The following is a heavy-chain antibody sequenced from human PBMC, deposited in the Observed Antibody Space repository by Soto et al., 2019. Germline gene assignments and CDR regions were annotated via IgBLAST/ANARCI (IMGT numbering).Heavy chain of an antibody. CDR3: AKSVDLEFLDYFNF. CDR2: LSGSGGHT. Sequence: HPGGSLRLSCAASGFTFSNFAMCWVRQAPGKGLEWVSALSGSGGHTYYADSVKGRFTISRDNSKNSLYLQMNSLTAEDTAIYYCAKSVDLEFLDYFNFWGQGTLVTVSS. V-gene: IGHV3-23*01. CDR1: GFTFSNFA. D-gene: IGHD1-1*01. J-gene: IGHJ4*02.